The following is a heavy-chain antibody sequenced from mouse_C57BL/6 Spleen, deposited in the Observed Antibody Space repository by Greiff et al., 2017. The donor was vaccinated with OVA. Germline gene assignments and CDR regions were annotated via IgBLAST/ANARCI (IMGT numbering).Heavy chain of an antibody. J-gene: IGHJ1*03. CDR1: GYSITSGYY. CDR3: ARENWDVRYFDV. Sequence: EVKLVESGPGLVKPSQSLSLTCSVTGYSITSGYYWNWIRQFPGNKLEWMGYISYDGSNNYNPSLKNRISITRDTSKNQFFLKLNSVTTEDTATYYCARENWDVRYFDVWGTGTTVTVSS. CDR2: ISYDGSN. D-gene: IGHD4-1*01. V-gene: IGHV3-6*01.